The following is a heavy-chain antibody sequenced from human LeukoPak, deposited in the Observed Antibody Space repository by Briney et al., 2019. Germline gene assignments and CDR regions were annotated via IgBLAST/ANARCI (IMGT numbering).Heavy chain of an antibody. D-gene: IGHD4-23*01. J-gene: IGHJ6*03. CDR1: GFTFSSYG. Sequence: PGGSLRLSCAASGFTFSSYGMHWVRQAPGKGLEWVAFIRYDGSNKYYADSVKGRFTISRDNSKNTLYLQMNSLRAEDTAVYYCAKDRAYGGNIDYYYYMDVWGKGTTVTVSS. CDR3: AKDRAYGGNIDYYYYMDV. V-gene: IGHV3-30*02. CDR2: IRYDGSNK.